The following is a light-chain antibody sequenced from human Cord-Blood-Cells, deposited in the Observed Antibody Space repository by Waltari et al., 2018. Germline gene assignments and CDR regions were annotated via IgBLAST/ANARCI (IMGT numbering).Light chain of an antibody. J-gene: IGKJ1*01. CDR3: QQYNNWPQT. CDR2: GAS. V-gene: IGKV3-15*01. Sequence: EIVMTQSPATLSVSPGERATLSCRASQSVSSNLAWYQQKPGQAPRLLIYGASTRATGIPARCSGSGSGTEFTLTTSGLQSEDFAVYYCQQYNNWPQTFGQGTKVEIK. CDR1: QSVSSN.